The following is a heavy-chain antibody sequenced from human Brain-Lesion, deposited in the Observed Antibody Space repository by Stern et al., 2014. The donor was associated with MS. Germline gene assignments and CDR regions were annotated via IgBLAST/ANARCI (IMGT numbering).Heavy chain of an antibody. J-gene: IGHJ6*02. D-gene: IGHD2-15*01. CDR3: ARDCGSGSCYQTQYYYGVDV. CDR2: IKQDGSER. CDR1: GFSLSSYW. V-gene: IGHV3-7*01. Sequence: EVQLVESGGGLVQPGGSLRLSCAGSGFSLSSYWMSWVRPAPGKGPELVATIKQDGSERYYVDSVKGRFTISRDNSKNSVFLQMNSLRVDDTSVYYCARDCGSGSCYQTQYYYGVDVWGQGTTVIVYS.